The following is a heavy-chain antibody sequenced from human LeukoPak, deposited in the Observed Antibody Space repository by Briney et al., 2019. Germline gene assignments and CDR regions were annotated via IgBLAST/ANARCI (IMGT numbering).Heavy chain of an antibody. V-gene: IGHV3-23*01. D-gene: IGHD3-9*01. CDR1: GFTFSNYA. J-gene: IGHJ4*02. CDR3: ANRGRYYFDY. Sequence: GGSLRLSCAASGFTFSNYAMSWVRQAPGKGLEWVSTITGNGASTFYADSVKGRFTISRDNSKNTLYLQMNSLRAVDTAVYYCANRGRYYFDYWGQGALVTVSS. CDR2: ITGNGAST.